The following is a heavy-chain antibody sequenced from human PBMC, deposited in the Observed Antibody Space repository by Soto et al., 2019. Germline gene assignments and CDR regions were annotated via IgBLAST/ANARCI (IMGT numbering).Heavy chain of an antibody. CDR1: GFSLSTSGVGVG. J-gene: IGHJ4*02. D-gene: IGHD4-17*01. Sequence: QITLKESGPTLVKPKQTLTLTCTFSGFSLSTSGVGVGVGWIRQAPGKALEWLGLVYWDDDKRYSPSLKSRLTITRATSKNQMVLTVTNMDPVDTGTYSCAHLSDYYYFDYWGQGILVTVSS. CDR2: VYWDDDK. V-gene: IGHV2-5*02. CDR3: AHLSDYYYFDY.